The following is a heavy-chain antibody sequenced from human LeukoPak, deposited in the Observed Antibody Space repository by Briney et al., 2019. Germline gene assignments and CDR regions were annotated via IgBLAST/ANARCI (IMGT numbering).Heavy chain of an antibody. J-gene: IGHJ3*02. D-gene: IGHD6-19*01. Sequence: KPGGSLRLSCAASGFTFSSYSMNWVRQAPGKGLEWVSSISSSSSYIYYADSVKGRFTISRDNAKNSLYLQMNSLRAEDTAVYYCARDRDYVCSGWSSYAFDIWGQGTMVTVSS. CDR3: ARDRDYVCSGWSSYAFDI. CDR1: GFTFSSYS. V-gene: IGHV3-21*01. CDR2: ISSSSSYI.